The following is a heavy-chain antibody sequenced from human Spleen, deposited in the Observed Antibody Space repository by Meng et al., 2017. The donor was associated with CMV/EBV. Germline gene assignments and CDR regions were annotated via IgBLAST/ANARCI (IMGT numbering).Heavy chain of an antibody. J-gene: IGHJ5*02. Sequence: QVQLQQSGPGLVKPSQTLSLTGAISGDSVSSNSAAWHWIRQSPSRGLEWLGRTYYRSKWYNDYAVSVKSRITINPDTSKNQFSLQLNSVTPEDTAVYYCARGRYFDWLGWFDPWGQGTLVTVSS. V-gene: IGHV6-1*01. D-gene: IGHD3-9*01. CDR3: ARGRYFDWLGWFDP. CDR1: GDSVSSNSAA. CDR2: TYYRSKWYN.